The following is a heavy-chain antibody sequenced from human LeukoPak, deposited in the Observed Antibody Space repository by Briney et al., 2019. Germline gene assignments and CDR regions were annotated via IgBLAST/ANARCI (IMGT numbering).Heavy chain of an antibody. J-gene: IGHJ4*02. D-gene: IGHD3-22*01. CDR3: ARTPIYYYDNSGYYN. CDR2: INHSGGT. V-gene: IGHV4-34*01. CDR1: GGSFSGYY. Sequence: SETLSLTCAVYGGSFSGYYWSWIRQPPGKGLEWIGEINHSGGTNYNPSLKSRVTISVDTSKNQFSLKLRSVTAADTAAYYCARTPIYYYDNSGYYNWGQGTLVTVSS.